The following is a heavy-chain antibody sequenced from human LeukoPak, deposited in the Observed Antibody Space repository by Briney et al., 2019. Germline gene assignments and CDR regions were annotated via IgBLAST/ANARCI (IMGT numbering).Heavy chain of an antibody. CDR2: INHSGST. J-gene: IGHJ5*02. CDR3: ASRASDTVVQNINWFDP. D-gene: IGHD4-23*01. CDR1: GGSFSGYY. Sequence: SETLSLTCAVYGGSFSGYYWSWIRQPPGKGLEWIGEINHSGSTNYNPSLKSRVTISVDTSKNQFSLKLSSVTAADTAVYYCASRASDTVVQNINWFDPWGQGTLVTVSS. V-gene: IGHV4-34*01.